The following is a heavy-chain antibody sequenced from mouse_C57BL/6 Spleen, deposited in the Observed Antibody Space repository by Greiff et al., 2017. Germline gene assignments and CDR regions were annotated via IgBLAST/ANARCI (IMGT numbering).Heavy chain of an antibody. V-gene: IGHV1-26*01. CDR2: INPNNGGT. D-gene: IGHD1-1*01. CDR3: AREYYGSSPSYWCFDV. CDR1: GYTFTDYY. Sequence: EVQLQQSGPELVKPGASVKISCKASGYTFTDYYMNWVKQSHGKSLEWIGDINPNNGGTSYNQKFKGKATLTVDKSSSTAYMELRSLTSEDSAVYYCAREYYGSSPSYWCFDVWGTGTTVTVSS. J-gene: IGHJ1*03.